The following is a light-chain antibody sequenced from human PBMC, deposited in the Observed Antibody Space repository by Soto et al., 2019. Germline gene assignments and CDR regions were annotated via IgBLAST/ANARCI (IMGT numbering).Light chain of an antibody. CDR2: EVS. V-gene: IGKV3-11*01. Sequence: EIVLTQSPATLSLSPGERATLSCRASQTVSSSLAWYQQKPGQAPRLLIYEVSNRATGIPARFSGSGSGADFTLTISSLEPEDFAVYYCQQRGKWPSTFGPGTKVEMK. J-gene: IGKJ2*02. CDR1: QTVSSS. CDR3: QQRGKWPST.